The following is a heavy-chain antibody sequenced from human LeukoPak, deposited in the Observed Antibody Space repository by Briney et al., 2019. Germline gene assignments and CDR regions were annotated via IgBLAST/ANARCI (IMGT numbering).Heavy chain of an antibody. CDR3: ARVENYYYYMDV. CDR2: IYYSGST. Sequence: SETLSLTCTVSGGSISSYYWSWIRQPPGKGLEWIGYIYYSGSTNYNPSLKSRVTISVDTSKNQFSLKLSSVTAADTAVYYCARVENYYYYMDVWGKGTTVTVSS. CDR1: GGSISSYY. V-gene: IGHV4-59*01. J-gene: IGHJ6*03.